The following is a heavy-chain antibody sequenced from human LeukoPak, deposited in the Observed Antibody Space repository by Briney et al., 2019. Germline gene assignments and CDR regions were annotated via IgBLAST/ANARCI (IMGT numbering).Heavy chain of an antibody. J-gene: IGHJ3*02. CDR2: TSYDGGNK. V-gene: IGHV3-30*18. Sequence: GGFLRLSCAASGFPFSSFGTHWVRQAPGKGLEWVAVTSYDGGNKYYADSVKGRFTISRDNSKNTLYLQMNSLRAEDTAVYYCAKDYGGNNYDAFDIWGQGTMVAVSS. CDR3: AKDYGGNNYDAFDI. D-gene: IGHD4-23*01. CDR1: GFPFSSFG.